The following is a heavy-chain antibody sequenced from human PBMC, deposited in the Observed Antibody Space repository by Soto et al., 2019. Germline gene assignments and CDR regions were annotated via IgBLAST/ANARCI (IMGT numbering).Heavy chain of an antibody. CDR1: GGSISSTNW. J-gene: IGHJ6*02. CDR2: IYHSGST. Sequence: SETLSLTCSVSGGSISSTNWGSWVRQPPGKGLEWIGEIYHSGSTNYNPSLKSRVTISVDKSKNQFSLKLSSVTAADTAVYYCARDQLDIDGGNYYYYGMDVWGQGTTVTVSS. D-gene: IGHD5-12*01. V-gene: IGHV4-4*02. CDR3: ARDQLDIDGGNYYYYGMDV.